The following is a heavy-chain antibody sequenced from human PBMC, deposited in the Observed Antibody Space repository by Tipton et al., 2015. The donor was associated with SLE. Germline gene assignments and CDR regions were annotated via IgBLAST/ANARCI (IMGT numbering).Heavy chain of an antibody. CDR3: ARSHPVVAAEMLDY. D-gene: IGHD2-15*01. J-gene: IGHJ4*02. Sequence: QLVQSGPEVKKPGASVKVSCKSSGYTFTTYYMHWVRQAPGQGLEWMGMINPSDGSATYAQKFQGRVTMTRDTSTSTAYMELRSLRSDDTAVYYCARSHPVVAAEMLDYWGQGTLVSVSS. CDR1: GYTFTTYY. CDR2: INPSDGSA. V-gene: IGHV1-46*01.